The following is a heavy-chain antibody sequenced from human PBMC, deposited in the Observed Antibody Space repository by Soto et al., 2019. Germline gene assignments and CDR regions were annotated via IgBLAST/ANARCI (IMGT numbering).Heavy chain of an antibody. Sequence: QVQLRQWGAGLLKPSETLSLTCVVSGGSFTDYKWTWIRQSPEKGLEWIGEIRHNGDTDSKPSLRSRLTMSLDTSKNQFSLHLSSVTSADTAVYFCAGGPDSGDYDAWGQGTLVTVSS. CDR1: GGSFTDYK. CDR2: IRHNGDT. V-gene: IGHV4-34*01. CDR3: AGGPDSGDYDA. J-gene: IGHJ5*02. D-gene: IGHD4-17*01.